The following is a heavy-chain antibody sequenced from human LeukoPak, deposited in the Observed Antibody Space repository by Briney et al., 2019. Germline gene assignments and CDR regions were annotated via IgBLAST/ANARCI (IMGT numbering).Heavy chain of an antibody. D-gene: IGHD6-13*01. Sequence: ETLSLTCTVSGGSISSSSYYWGCIRQPPGKGLECVSSISGSADYTFYADSVKGRFTISRDNPKNTLYLQMSSLRVEDTAVYFCAKEAGQRRQQQAADYWGQGSLVTVSS. CDR2: ISGSADYT. J-gene: IGHJ4*02. CDR1: GGSISSSSYY. CDR3: AKEAGQRRQQQAADY. V-gene: IGHV3-23*01.